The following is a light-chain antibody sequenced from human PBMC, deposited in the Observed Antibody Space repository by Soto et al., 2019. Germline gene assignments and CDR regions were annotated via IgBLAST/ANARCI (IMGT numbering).Light chain of an antibody. CDR1: SSDVGGYNS. Sequence: QSVLTQPRSVSGSPGQSVTISCTGTSSDVGGYNSVSWYQQYPGKAPKLMIYDVSKRPSGVPDRFSGSKSGNAASLTISGREAEDEADYYCCSYAGTYTWVFGGGTKLTVL. CDR2: DVS. V-gene: IGLV2-11*01. CDR3: CSYAGTYTWV. J-gene: IGLJ3*02.